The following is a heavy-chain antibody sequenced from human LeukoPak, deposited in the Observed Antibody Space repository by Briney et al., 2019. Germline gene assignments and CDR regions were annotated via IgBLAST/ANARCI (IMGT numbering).Heavy chain of an antibody. CDR1: GFTFSSHE. CDR3: ARGAYRIAAAGTWYFDP. J-gene: IGHJ2*01. V-gene: IGHV3-48*03. CDR2: VSSSGSTI. D-gene: IGHD6-13*01. Sequence: GGSLRLSCAASGFTFSSHEMNWVRQAPGKGLQWVSYVSSSGSTIYYADSVKGRFTISRDNAKNSLYLQMNSLRAEDTGIYYCARGAYRIAAAGTWYFDPWGRGTLVTVSS.